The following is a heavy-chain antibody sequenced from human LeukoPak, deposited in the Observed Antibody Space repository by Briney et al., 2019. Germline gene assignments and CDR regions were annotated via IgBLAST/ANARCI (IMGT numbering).Heavy chain of an antibody. CDR3: ARDIGTD. D-gene: IGHD1-14*01. CDR1: GFTFRSSW. Sequence: QPGGSLRLSCAASGFTFRSSWMHWVRQVPEKGLVWVSRINSDGTLTTNADSVKGRFTISRDNAKNMLYLQMNSLRAEDTAVYYCARDIGTDWGQGTLVTVSS. J-gene: IGHJ4*02. V-gene: IGHV3-74*01. CDR2: INSDGTLT.